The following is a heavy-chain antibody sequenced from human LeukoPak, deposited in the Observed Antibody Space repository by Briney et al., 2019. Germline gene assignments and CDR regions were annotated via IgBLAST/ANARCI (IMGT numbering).Heavy chain of an antibody. D-gene: IGHD2-2*02. J-gene: IGHJ4*02. Sequence: RPGGSLRLSCAASGFTFDDYGMSWVRQAPGKGLEWVSGINWNGGSTGYADSVKGRFTISRDNAKNSLYLQMNSLRAEDTALYYCARQRVPAAIRRPYYFDYWGQGTLVTVSS. CDR1: GFTFDDYG. CDR2: INWNGGST. V-gene: IGHV3-20*04. CDR3: ARQRVPAAIRRPYYFDY.